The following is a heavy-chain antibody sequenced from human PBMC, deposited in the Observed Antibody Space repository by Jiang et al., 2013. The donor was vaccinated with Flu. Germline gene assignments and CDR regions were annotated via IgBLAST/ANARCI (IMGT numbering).Heavy chain of an antibody. V-gene: IGHV4-34*01. J-gene: IGHJ1*01. CDR3: AEYSSGWYAEYFQH. CDR2: INHSGST. CDR1: GGSFSGYY. D-gene: IGHD6-19*01. Sequence: LLKPSETLSLTCAVYGGSFSGYYWSWIRQPPGKGLEWIGEINHSGSTNYNPSLKSRVTISVDTSKNQFSLKLSSVTAADTAVYYCAEYSSGWYAEYFQHWGQGTLVTVSS.